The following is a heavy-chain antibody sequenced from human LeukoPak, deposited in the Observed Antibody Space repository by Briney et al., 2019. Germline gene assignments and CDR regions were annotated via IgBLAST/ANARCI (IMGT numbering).Heavy chain of an antibody. J-gene: IGHJ4*02. D-gene: IGHD3-22*01. Sequence: GGSLGLSCAASGFTFSSYGMHWVRQAPGKGLEWVAVISYDGSNKYYADSVKGRFTISRDNSKNTLYLQMNSLRAEDTAVYYCAKLLYDSSGSNFDYWGQGTLVTVSS. CDR2: ISYDGSNK. V-gene: IGHV3-30*18. CDR3: AKLLYDSSGSNFDY. CDR1: GFTFSSYG.